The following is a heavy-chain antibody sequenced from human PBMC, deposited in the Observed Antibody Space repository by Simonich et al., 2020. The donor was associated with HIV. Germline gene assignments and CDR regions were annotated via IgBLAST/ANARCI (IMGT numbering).Heavy chain of an antibody. CDR1: GESLSGYY. CDR2: INHSGST. V-gene: IGHV4-34*01. J-gene: IGHJ4*02. CDR3: ASCGGDCYHFDY. D-gene: IGHD2-21*02. Sequence: QVQLQQWGAGLLKPSETLSLICAVYGESLSGYYWSWIRQPPGKGLGWIEEINHSGSTNYNPSLKRRVTISVDTSKNQFSLKLSSVTAADTAVYYCASCGGDCYHFDYWGQGTLVTVSS.